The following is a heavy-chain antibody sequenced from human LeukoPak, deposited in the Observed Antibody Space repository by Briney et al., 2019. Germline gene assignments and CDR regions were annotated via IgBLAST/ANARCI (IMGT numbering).Heavy chain of an antibody. V-gene: IGHV4-34*01. Sequence: SETLSLTCAVYGGSFSGYYWSWIRQPPGKGLEWIGEINHSGSTNYNPSLKSRVTISVDTSKNQFSLKLSSVTAADTAVYYCASIAGGSGSYLSYWGQGTLVTVSS. CDR3: ASIAGGSGSYLSY. CDR1: GGSFSGYY. CDR2: INHSGST. D-gene: IGHD3-10*01. J-gene: IGHJ4*02.